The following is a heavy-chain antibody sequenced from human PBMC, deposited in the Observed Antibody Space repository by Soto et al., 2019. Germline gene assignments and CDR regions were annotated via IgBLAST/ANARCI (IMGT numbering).Heavy chain of an antibody. J-gene: IGHJ1*01. CDR1: GGSISSGGYY. CDR3: ARESVYYYDSSGYYYQYFQH. V-gene: IGHV4-31*03. D-gene: IGHD3-22*01. CDR2: IYYSGST. Sequence: SETLSLTCTVSGGSISSGGYYWSWIRQHPGKGLEWIGYIYYSGSTYYNPSLKSRVTISVDTSKNQFSLKLSSVTAADTAVYYCARESVYYYDSSGYYYQYFQHWGQGTLVTVSS.